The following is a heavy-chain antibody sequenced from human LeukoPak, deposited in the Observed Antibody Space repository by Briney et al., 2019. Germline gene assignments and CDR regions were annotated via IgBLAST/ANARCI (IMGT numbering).Heavy chain of an antibody. J-gene: IGHJ4*02. CDR1: GVSISSYY. Sequence: SETLSLTCTVSGVSISSYYWSWIRQPPGKGLEWIGHISYSGSTKYNPSLKSRVIISVDTSKNQFSLKLSSVTAADTAVYYCARADLYYGSGTFYGYWGQGTLVTVSS. CDR3: ARADLYYGSGTFYGY. V-gene: IGHV4-59*08. D-gene: IGHD3-10*01. CDR2: ISYSGST.